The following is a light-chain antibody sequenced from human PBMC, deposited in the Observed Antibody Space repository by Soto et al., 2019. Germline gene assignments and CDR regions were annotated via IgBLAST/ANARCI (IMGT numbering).Light chain of an antibody. J-gene: IGLJ1*01. CDR1: SSDVGSYNL. CDR2: EVS. Sequence: QSALTQPASVSGSPGQSITISCTGTSSDVGSYNLVSWYQQRPGKAPKLMIYEVSKRPSGVSSRFSGSKSGNTASLTISGLQAEDEADYYCCSYAGSSTLLYVFGTGTKVTVL. V-gene: IGLV2-23*01. CDR3: CSYAGSSTLLYV.